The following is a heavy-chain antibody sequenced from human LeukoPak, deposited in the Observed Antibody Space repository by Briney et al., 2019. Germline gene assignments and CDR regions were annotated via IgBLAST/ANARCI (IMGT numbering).Heavy chain of an antibody. CDR3: ARDLTTSYGMDV. Sequence: GASVKVSCKASGGTFSSYAISWVRQAPGQGPEWMGRIIPILGIANYAQKFQGRVTITADKSTSTAYMELSSLRSEDTAVYYCARDLTTSYGMDVWGQGTTVTVSS. V-gene: IGHV1-69*04. CDR1: GGTFSSYA. D-gene: IGHD1-1*01. J-gene: IGHJ6*02. CDR2: IIPILGIA.